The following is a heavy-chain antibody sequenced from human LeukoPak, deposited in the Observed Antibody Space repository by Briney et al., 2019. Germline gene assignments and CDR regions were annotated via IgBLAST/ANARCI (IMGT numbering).Heavy chain of an antibody. CDR3: AKDRGGRGCSSTSCYAVDY. D-gene: IGHD2-2*01. J-gene: IGHJ4*02. CDR1: GFTFSRNA. V-gene: IGHV3-23*01. Sequence: GGSLRLSCAASGFTFSRNAMSWVRQAPGKGLEWVSAISGSGGSTYYADSVKGRFTISRDNSKNTLYLQMNSLRAEDTAVYYCAKDRGGRGCSSTSCYAVDYWGQGTLVTVSS. CDR2: ISGSGGST.